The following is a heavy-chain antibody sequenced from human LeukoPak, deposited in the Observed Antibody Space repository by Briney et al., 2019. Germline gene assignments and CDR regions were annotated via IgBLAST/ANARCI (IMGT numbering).Heavy chain of an antibody. V-gene: IGHV4-31*03. CDR2: IYYSGST. J-gene: IGHJ5*02. CDR1: GGSIRSGGYY. CDR3: ARSFQAGADWFDP. Sequence: PSETLSLTCTVSGGSIRSGGYYWSWIRQHPGKGLEWIGHIYYSGSTYYNPSLKSRVTISVDTSKNQFSLKLSSVTAADTAVYYCARSFQAGADWFDPWGQGTLVTVSS.